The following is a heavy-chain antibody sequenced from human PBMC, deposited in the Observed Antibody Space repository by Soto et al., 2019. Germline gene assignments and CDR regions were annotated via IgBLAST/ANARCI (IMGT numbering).Heavy chain of an antibody. CDR3: ARHPGYYDILTGYTTYYFDS. V-gene: IGHV4-59*08. D-gene: IGHD3-9*01. Sequence: SETLSLTCTVGSIRTYYWSWIRQPPGKGLEWIGYIYFTGNTDYNPSLKSRVTISLDTPKNQFSLKLSSVTAADTAVYYCARHPGYYDILTGYTTYYFDSWGQGILVTAPQ. CDR1: GSIRTYY. CDR2: IYFTGNT. J-gene: IGHJ4*02.